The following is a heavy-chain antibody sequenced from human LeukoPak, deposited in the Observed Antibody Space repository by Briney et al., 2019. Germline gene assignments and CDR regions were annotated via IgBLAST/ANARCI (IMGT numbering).Heavy chain of an antibody. CDR3: ARVVIPLYYMDV. J-gene: IGHJ6*03. CDR2: IYYSGST. CDR1: GGAISSNSYY. Sequence: SETLSLTCAVSGGAISSNSYYWGWIREPPGKGLEWIGSIYYSGSTYYNPSLKRRVTISVDTSKNQFSLKLSSVTAADTAVYYCARVVIPLYYMDVWGKGTTVTVSS. D-gene: IGHD3-16*02. V-gene: IGHV4-39*07.